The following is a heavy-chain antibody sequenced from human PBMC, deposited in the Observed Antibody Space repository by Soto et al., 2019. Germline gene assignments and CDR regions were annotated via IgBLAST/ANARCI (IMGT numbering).Heavy chain of an antibody. CDR1: GYTFTTYS. Sequence: VQLVQSGAEVKKPGASVTVSCKASGYTFTTYSVHWVRQAPGQSLEWMGWINTDSGQTQYAQKFQGRVIYTEDTTASTVHMELSNLRTEEPAMYYWARQRGRYFTNGGSGRPDKGFDPWGQGTLVTVSS. D-gene: IGHD3-9*01. CDR2: INTDSGQT. J-gene: IGHJ5*02. V-gene: IGHV1-3*04. CDR3: ARQRGRYFTNGGSGRPDKGFDP.